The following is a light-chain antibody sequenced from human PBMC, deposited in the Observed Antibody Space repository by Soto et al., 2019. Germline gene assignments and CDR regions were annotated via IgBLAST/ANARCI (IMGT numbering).Light chain of an antibody. CDR3: CSYAGSSYV. V-gene: IGLV2-23*02. CDR1: SSDVGSYNL. Sequence: QSALTQPASVTGSPGQSITISCNGTSSDVGSYNLVSWYQQHPGKAPKLMIYEVSKRPSGVSNRFSGSKSGNTASLTIPGLQAEDESDYYCCSYAGSSYVFGTGTKVTVL. J-gene: IGLJ1*01. CDR2: EVS.